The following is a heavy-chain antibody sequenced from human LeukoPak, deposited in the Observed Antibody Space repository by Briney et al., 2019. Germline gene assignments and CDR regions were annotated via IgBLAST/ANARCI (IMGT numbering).Heavy chain of an antibody. V-gene: IGHV1-2*02. CDR1: GYTFTGYY. J-gene: IGHJ3*02. Sequence: GASVKVSCKASGYTFTGYYMHWVRQAPGQGLEWMGWINPNSGGTNYAQKFQGRVTMTRDTSISTAYMELSRLRSDDTAVYYCARVSGSYYSYVGAFDIWGQGTMVTVSS. CDR2: INPNSGGT. CDR3: ARVSGSYYSYVGAFDI. D-gene: IGHD1-26*01.